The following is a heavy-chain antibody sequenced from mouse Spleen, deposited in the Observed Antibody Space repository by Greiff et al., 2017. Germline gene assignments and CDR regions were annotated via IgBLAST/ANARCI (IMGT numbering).Heavy chain of an antibody. D-gene: IGHD1-1*01. V-gene: IGHV5-12-1*01. CDR2: ISSGGGST. CDR3: ARPPSGSSYGFAY. CDR1: GFAFSSYD. Sequence: EVMLVESGGGLVKPGGSLKLSCAASGFAFSSYDMSWVRQTPEKRLEWVAYISSGGGSTYYPDTVKGRFTISRDNAKNTLYLQMSSLKSEDTAMYYCARPPSGSSYGFAYWGQGTLVTVSA. J-gene: IGHJ3*01.